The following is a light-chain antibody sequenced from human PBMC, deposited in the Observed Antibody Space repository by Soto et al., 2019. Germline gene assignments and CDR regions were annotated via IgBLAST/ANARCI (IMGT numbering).Light chain of an antibody. CDR3: QHRTNWPRT. J-gene: IGKJ2*01. CDR2: DTS. V-gene: IGKV3-11*01. CDR1: QSVGTS. Sequence: EVVLTQSPVTLSLSPGERATLSCRASQSVGTSLAWYQQKPGQAPRLIIYDTSNRATGIPARFSGTGSGTDFALTISSVEPEEFAVYFCQHRTNWPRTFGQGTKLDIK.